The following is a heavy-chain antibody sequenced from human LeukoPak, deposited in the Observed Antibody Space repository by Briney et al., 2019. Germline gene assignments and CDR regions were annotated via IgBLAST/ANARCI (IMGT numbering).Heavy chain of an antibody. V-gene: IGHV4-34*01. D-gene: IGHD5-18*01. CDR1: GGSFSGYY. Sequence: SETLSLTCAVYGGSFSGYYWSWIRQPPGKGLEWIGEINHSGSTNYNLSLKSRVTISVDTSKNQFSLKLSSVTAADTAVYYCASDNTAMFDWGQGTLVTVSS. J-gene: IGHJ4*02. CDR2: INHSGST. CDR3: ASDNTAMFD.